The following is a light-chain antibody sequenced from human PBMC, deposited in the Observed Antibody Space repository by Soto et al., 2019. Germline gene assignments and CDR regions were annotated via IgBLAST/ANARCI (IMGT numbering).Light chain of an antibody. CDR3: CSYAGSSTVV. V-gene: IGLV2-23*01. CDR2: EGS. Sequence: QSALTQPASVSGSPGQSITISCTGTSSDVGSYNLVSWYQQHPGKAPKLMIYEGSKRPSGVSNRFSGYKSGNTASLTNSGLQAEDEADYYCCSYAGSSTVVFGGGTKVTFL. CDR1: SSDVGSYNL. J-gene: IGLJ2*01.